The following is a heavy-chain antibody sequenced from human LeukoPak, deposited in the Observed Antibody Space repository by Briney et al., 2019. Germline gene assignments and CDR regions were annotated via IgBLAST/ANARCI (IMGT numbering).Heavy chain of an antibody. CDR3: ARQVFYSSSWDRPLLYYCYMDV. CDR1: GGSFSGYY. V-gene: IGHV4-34*01. J-gene: IGHJ6*03. CDR2: INHSGST. D-gene: IGHD6-13*01. Sequence: SETLSLTCAVYGGSFSGYYWSWIRQPPGKGLEWIGEINHSGSTNYNPSLKSRVTISVDTSKNQFSLKLSSVTAADTAVYYCARQVFYSSSWDRPLLYYCYMDVWGKGTTVTVSS.